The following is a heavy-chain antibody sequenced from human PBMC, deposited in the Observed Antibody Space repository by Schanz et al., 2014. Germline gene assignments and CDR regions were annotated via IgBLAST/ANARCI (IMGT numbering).Heavy chain of an antibody. CDR1: GGSFSGYY. CDR3: ARDSLRGATGGYGMDV. V-gene: IGHV4-34*01. J-gene: IGHJ6*02. D-gene: IGHD2-8*02. CDR2: IYHSGNT. Sequence: QVQLQQWGAGLLKPSETLSLTCGFFGGSFSGYYWSWIRQPPGKGLEWIGEIYHSGNTNYNASLKSRVTVTVDRSKNQCSRKVRLETAADTAVYYCARDSLRGATGGYGMDVWGQGATVTVSS.